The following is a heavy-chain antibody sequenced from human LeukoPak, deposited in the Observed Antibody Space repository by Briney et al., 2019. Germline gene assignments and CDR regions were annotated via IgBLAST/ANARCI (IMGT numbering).Heavy chain of an antibody. Sequence: SETLSLTCAVSGASISSSHWWSWVRQPPGKGLEWIGEIYHGGNTNYNPSLKSRVTISIDRSKNHFSLKMKSMTAADTAVYFCARYLLRPPYPRGPSGLDVWGQGTTVTVSS. CDR1: GASISSSHW. J-gene: IGHJ6*02. CDR3: ARYLLRPPYPRGPSGLDV. CDR2: IYHGGNT. V-gene: IGHV4-4*02. D-gene: IGHD3-16*01.